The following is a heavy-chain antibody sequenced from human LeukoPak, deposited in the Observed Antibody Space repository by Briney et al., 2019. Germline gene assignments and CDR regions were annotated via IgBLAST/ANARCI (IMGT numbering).Heavy chain of an antibody. Sequence: GASVKVSCKASGGTFSSYAISWVRQAPGQGLEWMGGMIPIFGTANYAQKFQGRVTITTDESTSTAYMELSSLRSEDTAVYYCAVIAVAGENWFDPWGQGTLVTVSS. J-gene: IGHJ5*02. V-gene: IGHV1-69*05. D-gene: IGHD6-19*01. CDR1: GGTFSSYA. CDR2: MIPIFGTA. CDR3: AVIAVAGENWFDP.